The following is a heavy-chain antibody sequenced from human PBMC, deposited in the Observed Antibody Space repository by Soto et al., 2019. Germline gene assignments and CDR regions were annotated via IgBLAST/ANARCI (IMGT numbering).Heavy chain of an antibody. CDR3: ARGGKYSSGWYRVLYYYYYGMDV. D-gene: IGHD6-19*01. CDR2: MNPNSGNT. CDR1: GYTFTSYD. J-gene: IGHJ6*02. Sequence: ASVKVSCKASGYTFTSYDINWVRQATGQGLEWMGWMNPNSGNTGYAQKFQGRVTMTRNTSISTAYMELSSLRSEDTAVYYCARGGKYSSGWYRVLYYYYYGMDVWGQGTTVTVSS. V-gene: IGHV1-8*01.